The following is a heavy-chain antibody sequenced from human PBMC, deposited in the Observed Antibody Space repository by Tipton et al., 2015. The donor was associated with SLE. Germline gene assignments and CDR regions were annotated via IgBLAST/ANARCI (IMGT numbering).Heavy chain of an antibody. V-gene: IGHV4-39*02. CDR2: IYYTGST. J-gene: IGHJ3*02. D-gene: IGHD6-19*01. Sequence: TLSLTCTVSGGSMTSSDYYWGWIRQPPGKGLEWIGNIYYTGSTYYNPSLRSRVTISIDTSKSHFSLKLTSVTAADTAVYYCARRGWVDAFDIWGQGTMVIVSS. CDR1: GGSMTSSDYY. CDR3: ARRGWVDAFDI.